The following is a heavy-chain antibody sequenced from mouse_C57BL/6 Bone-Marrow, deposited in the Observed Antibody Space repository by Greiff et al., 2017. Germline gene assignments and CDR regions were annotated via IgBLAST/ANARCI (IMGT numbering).Heavy chain of an antibody. J-gene: IGHJ4*01. D-gene: IGHD1-1*01. CDR2: ISDGGSYT. Sequence: EVQVVESGGGLVKPGGSLKLSCAASGFTFSSYAMSWVRQTPEKRLEWVATISDGGSYTYYPDNVKGRFTISRDNAKNNLYLQMSHLKSEDTSMYYCARTYGSLYYYAMDYWGQGTSVTVSS. CDR1: GFTFSSYA. V-gene: IGHV5-4*01. CDR3: ARTYGSLYYYAMDY.